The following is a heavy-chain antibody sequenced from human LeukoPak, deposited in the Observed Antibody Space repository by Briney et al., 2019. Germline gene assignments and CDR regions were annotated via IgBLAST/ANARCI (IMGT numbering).Heavy chain of an antibody. CDR3: ARGGSYDILTGYYSGDY. V-gene: IGHV3-53*01. CDR1: GFTVSSNY. Sequence: GGSLRLSCAASGFTVSSNYMSWVRQAPGKGLEWVSVIYSGGSTYYADSVKGRFAISRDNSKNTLYLQMNSLRAGDTAVYYCARGGSYDILTGYYSGDYWGQGTLVTVSS. D-gene: IGHD3-9*01. J-gene: IGHJ4*02. CDR2: IYSGGST.